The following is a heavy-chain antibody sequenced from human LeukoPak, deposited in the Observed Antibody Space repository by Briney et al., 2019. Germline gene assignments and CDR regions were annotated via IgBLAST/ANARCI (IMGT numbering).Heavy chain of an antibody. Sequence: SVKVSCKASGGTFSSYAISWVRQAPGQGLEWMGRIIPILGIANYAQRFQGRVTITADKSTSTAYMELSSLRSEDTAVYYCARANNKYYDFWSGYPDAFDIWGQGTMVTVSS. D-gene: IGHD3-3*01. CDR1: GGTFSSYA. CDR2: IIPILGIA. V-gene: IGHV1-69*04. CDR3: ARANNKYYDFWSGYPDAFDI. J-gene: IGHJ3*02.